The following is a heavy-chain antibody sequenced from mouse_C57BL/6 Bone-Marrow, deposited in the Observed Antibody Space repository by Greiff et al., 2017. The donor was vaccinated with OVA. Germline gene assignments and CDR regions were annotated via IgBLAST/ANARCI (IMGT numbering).Heavy chain of an antibody. CDR3: ASVYDGYFDY. D-gene: IGHD2-3*01. Sequence: EVQLQESGGDLVKPGGSLKLSCAASGFTFSSYGMSWVRQTPDKRLEWVATISSGGSYTYYPDSVKGRFTISRDNAKNTLYLQMSSLKSEDTAMYYCASVYDGYFDYWGQGTTLTVSS. V-gene: IGHV5-6*01. CDR2: ISSGGSYT. J-gene: IGHJ2*01. CDR1: GFTFSSYG.